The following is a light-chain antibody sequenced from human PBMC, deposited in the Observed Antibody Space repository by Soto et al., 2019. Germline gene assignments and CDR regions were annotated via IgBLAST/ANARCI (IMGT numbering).Light chain of an antibody. J-gene: IGKJ1*01. CDR3: QQRSSWPRT. CDR1: QSVGRY. CDR2: DAS. V-gene: IGKV3-11*01. Sequence: EIVLTQSPVTLSLSPGERATLSCRASQSVGRYLVWFQQKPGQAPSLLIYDASTRATGIPARFSGSGSGTDFTLTISSLEPEDFALYYCQQRSSWPRTFGRGTKVEIK.